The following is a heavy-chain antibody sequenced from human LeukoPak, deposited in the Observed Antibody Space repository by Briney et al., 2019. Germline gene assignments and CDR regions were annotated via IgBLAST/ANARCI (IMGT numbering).Heavy chain of an antibody. CDR2: IYTSGST. J-gene: IGHJ4*02. CDR3: ARDGKYYDILTGYYFFDY. CDR1: GGSISSYY. Sequence: PSETLSLTCTVSGGSISSYYWSWIRQPAGKGLEWIGRIYTSGSTNCNPSLKSRVTMSVDTSKNQFSLKLSSVTAADTAVYYCARDGKYYDILTGYYFFDYWGQGTLVTVSS. D-gene: IGHD3-9*01. V-gene: IGHV4-4*07.